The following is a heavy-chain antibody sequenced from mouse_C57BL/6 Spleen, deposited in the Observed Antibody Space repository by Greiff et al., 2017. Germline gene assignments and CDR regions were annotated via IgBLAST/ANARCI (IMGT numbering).Heavy chain of an antibody. CDR1: GFNIKDDY. CDR2: IDPENGDT. V-gene: IGHV14-4*01. D-gene: IGHD1-2*01. CDR3: TTITTASY. Sequence: EVKLQESGAELVRPGASVKLSCTASGFNIKDDYMHWVKQRPEQGLEWIGWIDPENGDTEYASKFQGKATITADTSSNTAYLQLSSLTSEDTAVYYCTTITTASYWGQGTTLTVSS. J-gene: IGHJ2*01.